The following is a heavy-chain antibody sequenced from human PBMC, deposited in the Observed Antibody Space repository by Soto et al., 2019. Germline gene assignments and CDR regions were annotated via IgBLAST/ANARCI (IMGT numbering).Heavy chain of an antibody. CDR2: ISHGSTYR. V-gene: IGHV3-21*01. Sequence: GGSLRLSCVASGLAFSPYTMTWVRQAPGQGLEWVSSISHGSTYRNYADSVKGRFTISRDNTKNSLYLQMTTLRAEDTAIYYCARDPADSWSTYFDYWGPGTLVTVSS. D-gene: IGHD6-13*01. CDR1: GLAFSPYT. CDR3: ARDPADSWSTYFDY. J-gene: IGHJ4*02.